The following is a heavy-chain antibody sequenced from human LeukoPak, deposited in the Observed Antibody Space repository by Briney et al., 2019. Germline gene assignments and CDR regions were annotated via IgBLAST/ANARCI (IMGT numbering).Heavy chain of an antibody. Sequence: GGSLRLSCAASGFTFSSYAMSWVRQAPGKGLEWVANIKQDGSEKYYVDSVKGRFTISRDNAKNSLYLQMNSLRAEDTAVYYCARDLTDTALWGQGTLVTVSS. CDR3: ARDLTDTAL. CDR2: IKQDGSEK. V-gene: IGHV3-7*01. CDR1: GFTFSSYA. J-gene: IGHJ4*02. D-gene: IGHD5-18*01.